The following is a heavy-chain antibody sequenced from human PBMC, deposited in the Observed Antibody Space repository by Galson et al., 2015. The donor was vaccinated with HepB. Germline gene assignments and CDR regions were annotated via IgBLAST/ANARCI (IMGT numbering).Heavy chain of an antibody. Sequence: SLRLSCAASGFTFSSYSMNWVRQAPGKGLEWVSSISSSSSYIYYADSVKGRFTISRDNAKNSLYLQMNSLRAEDTAVYYCARAQYGAASGSWYGWYEYFQHWGQGTLVTVSS. CDR1: GFTFSSYS. CDR2: ISSSSSYI. V-gene: IGHV3-21*01. CDR3: ARAQYGAASGSWYGWYEYFQH. D-gene: IGHD6-13*01. J-gene: IGHJ1*01.